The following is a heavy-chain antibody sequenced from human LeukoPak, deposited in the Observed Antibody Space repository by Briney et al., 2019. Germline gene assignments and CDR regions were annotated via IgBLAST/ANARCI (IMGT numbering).Heavy chain of an antibody. Sequence: GGSLRLSCAASGFTFSSYEMNWVRQAPGKGLEWVSYISSSGSTIYYADSVKGRFTISRDNAKNSLYLQMNSLRAEDTAVYYCAARYSSSWYVPYYYMDVWGKGTTVTVSS. CDR1: GFTFSSYE. CDR3: AARYSSSWYVPYYYMDV. D-gene: IGHD6-13*01. V-gene: IGHV3-48*03. CDR2: ISSSGSTI. J-gene: IGHJ6*03.